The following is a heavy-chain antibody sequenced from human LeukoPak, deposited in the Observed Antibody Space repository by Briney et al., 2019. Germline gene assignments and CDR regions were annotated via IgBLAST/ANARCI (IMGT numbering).Heavy chain of an antibody. V-gene: IGHV4-59*08. CDR1: GGSISSYY. Sequence: SETLSLTCTVSGGSISSYYWSWIRQPPGKGLEWIGYIYYSGSTNYDPSLKSRVTISVDTSKNQFSLKLSSVTAADTAVYYCAGYSSSWPRSPSNWFDPWGQGTLVTVSS. CDR3: AGYSSSWPRSPSNWFDP. CDR2: IYYSGST. J-gene: IGHJ5*02. D-gene: IGHD6-13*01.